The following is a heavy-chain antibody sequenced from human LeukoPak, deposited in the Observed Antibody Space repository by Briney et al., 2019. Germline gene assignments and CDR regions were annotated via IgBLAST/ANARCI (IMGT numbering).Heavy chain of an antibody. D-gene: IGHD1-14*01. J-gene: IGHJ4*02. V-gene: IGHV4-4*02. Sequence: NASETLSLTCAVSGGSISSSNWWSWVRQPPGKGLEWIGEVYHSGSTNYNPSLKSRVTISVDKSKNHFSLNLSSVTAADTAVYYCASAPEYYFDYWGQGTLVTVSS. CDR1: GGSISSSNW. CDR3: ASAPEYYFDY. CDR2: VYHSGST.